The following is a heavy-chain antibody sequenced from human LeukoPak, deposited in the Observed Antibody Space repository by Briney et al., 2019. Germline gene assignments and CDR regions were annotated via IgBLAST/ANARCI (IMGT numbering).Heavy chain of an antibody. Sequence: PSETLSLTCTVSGGSISSYYWSWIRQPAGKGLEWIGRIYTSGSTNYNPSLKSRVTMSVDTSKNQFSLKLSSVTAADTAVYYCARVNTMVRGVQNNWFDPWGQGTLVTVSS. D-gene: IGHD3-10*01. V-gene: IGHV4-4*07. CDR3: ARVNTMVRGVQNNWFDP. CDR2: IYTSGST. J-gene: IGHJ5*02. CDR1: GGSISSYY.